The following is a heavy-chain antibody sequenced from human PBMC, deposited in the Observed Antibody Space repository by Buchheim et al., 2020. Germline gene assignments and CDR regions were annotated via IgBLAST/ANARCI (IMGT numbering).Heavy chain of an antibody. D-gene: IGHD3-22*01. CDR3: ASSPLSSYYYDSSGSAFDI. CDR1: GGTFSSYA. Sequence: QVQLVQSGAEVKKPGSSVKVSCKASGGTFSSYAISWVRQAPGQGLEWMGRIIPILGIANYAQKFPGRVTITADKSTSTAYMELSSLRSEDTAVYYCASSPLSSYYYDSSGSAFDIWGQGT. CDR2: IIPILGIA. V-gene: IGHV1-69*04. J-gene: IGHJ3*02.